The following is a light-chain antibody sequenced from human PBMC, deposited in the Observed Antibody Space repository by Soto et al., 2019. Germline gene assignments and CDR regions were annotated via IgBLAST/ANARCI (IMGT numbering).Light chain of an antibody. CDR3: QQLSRYPLT. J-gene: IGKJ4*01. V-gene: IGKV1-9*01. CDR2: SAS. Sequence: DIQVTQSPSGLSASGGDTVTITCRASHALSNYLAWYQQKPGKAPDLLIYSASTLQSGVPSRFSGSGSETEFSLTIRALQPEDFATYYCQQLSRYPLTFGGGTKVDIK. CDR1: HALSNY.